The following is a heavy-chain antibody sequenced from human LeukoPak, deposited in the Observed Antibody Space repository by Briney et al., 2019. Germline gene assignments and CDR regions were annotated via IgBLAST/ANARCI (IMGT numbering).Heavy chain of an antibody. CDR1: RFTFSTYS. Sequence: GGSLRLSCAASRFTFSTYSMNWVRQAPGKGLEWVAVISYDGSNKYYADSVKGRFTISRDNSKNTLYLQMNSLRAEDTAVYYCARDRQYYDYVWGRYYFDYWGQGTLVTVSS. CDR3: ARDRQYYDYVWGRYYFDY. J-gene: IGHJ4*02. V-gene: IGHV3-30*03. CDR2: ISYDGSNK. D-gene: IGHD3-16*01.